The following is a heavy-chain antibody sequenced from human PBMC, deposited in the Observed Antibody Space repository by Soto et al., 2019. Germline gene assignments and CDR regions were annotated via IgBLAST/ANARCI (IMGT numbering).Heavy chain of an antibody. CDR2: ISGSGGST. CDR1: GFTFSSYA. CDR3: ARRGSGSYYDY. J-gene: IGHJ4*02. Sequence: EVQLLESGGGLVQPGGSLRLSCAASGFTFSSYAMRWVRQAPGKGLEWVSPISGSGGSTYYADSVKGRFTISRDNSKNTVYLQMNSLRGEDTAVYYCARRGSGSYYDYWGQGTLVTVSS. V-gene: IGHV3-23*01. D-gene: IGHD1-26*01.